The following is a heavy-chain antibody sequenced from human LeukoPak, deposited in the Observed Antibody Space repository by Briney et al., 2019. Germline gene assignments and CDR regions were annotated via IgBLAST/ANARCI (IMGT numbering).Heavy chain of an antibody. CDR2: IYYSGST. V-gene: IGHV4-30-4*08. CDR3: ARDRWGSSGWYDDY. D-gene: IGHD6-19*01. CDR1: GGSFSGYY. J-gene: IGHJ4*02. Sequence: SETLSLTCAVYGGSFSGYYWSWIRQTPGKGLEWIGYIYYSGSTSYNPSLKSRVTISVDTSKNQFSLKLSSVTAADTAVYYCARDRWGSSGWYDDYWGQGTLVTVSS.